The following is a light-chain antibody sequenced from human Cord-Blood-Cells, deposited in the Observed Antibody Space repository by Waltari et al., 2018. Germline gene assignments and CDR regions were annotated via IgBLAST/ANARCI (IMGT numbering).Light chain of an antibody. J-gene: IGLJ1*01. V-gene: IGLV1-40*01. CDR3: QSYDSSLSGYV. Sequence: QSVLTQPPSVSGAPGQRVTISCTGSSSNIGAGYDVHWYQQLPGTAPKLLIYGNSNRTSGVPGRFSGSKSGTSASLAITGLQAEDEADYYCQSYDSSLSGYVFGTGTKVTVL. CDR1: SSNIGAGYD. CDR2: GNS.